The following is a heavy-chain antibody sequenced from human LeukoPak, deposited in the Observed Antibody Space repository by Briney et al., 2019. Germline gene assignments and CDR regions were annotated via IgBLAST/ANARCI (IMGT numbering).Heavy chain of an antibody. Sequence: SGPALVKPTQTLTLTCTFSGFSLSTSGMCVSWIRQPPGKALEWLARIDWDDDKYYSTSLETRLTISKDTSKNQVVLTMTNMDPVDTATYYCARSSGWVDYWGQGTLVTVSS. CDR3: ARSSGWVDY. CDR2: IDWDDDK. CDR1: GFSLSTSGMC. J-gene: IGHJ4*02. V-gene: IGHV2-70*11. D-gene: IGHD6-19*01.